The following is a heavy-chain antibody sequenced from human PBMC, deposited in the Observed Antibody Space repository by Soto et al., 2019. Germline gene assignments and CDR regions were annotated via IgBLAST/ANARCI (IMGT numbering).Heavy chain of an antibody. CDR1: GFTFSSHA. CDR3: AKEGEHSSGWANFDY. D-gene: IGHD6-19*01. V-gene: IGHV3-23*01. J-gene: IGHJ4*02. CDR2: ISGSGGST. Sequence: PGGSLRLSCAASGFTFSSHAMSWVRQAPGKGLEWVSAISGSGGSTYYADSVKGRFTISRDNSKNTLYLQMNSLRAEDTAVYYCAKEGEHSSGWANFDYWGQGTLVTVSS.